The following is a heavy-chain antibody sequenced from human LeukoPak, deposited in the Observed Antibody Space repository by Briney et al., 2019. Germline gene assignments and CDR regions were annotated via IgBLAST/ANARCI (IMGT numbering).Heavy chain of an antibody. V-gene: IGHV1-46*01. CDR2: INPGGRTI. Sequence: GASVKVSCKASGYTFTSYYMQWVRQAPGQGLEWMGIINPGGRTISYAQSFQGRISMTRDTSTSTVYMELSSLRSEDTAVYYCARVGSSTAIRLLDAFDIWGQGTMVTVSS. D-gene: IGHD2-21*02. J-gene: IGHJ3*02. CDR1: GYTFTSYY. CDR3: ARVGSSTAIRLLDAFDI.